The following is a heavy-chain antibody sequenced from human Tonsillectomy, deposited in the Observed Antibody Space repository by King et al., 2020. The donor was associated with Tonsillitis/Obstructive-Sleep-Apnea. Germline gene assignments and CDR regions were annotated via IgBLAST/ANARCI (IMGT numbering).Heavy chain of an antibody. Sequence: QLQESGPGLVKPSETLSLTFTVSGGSISSSSYYWGWIRQPPGKGLEWIGSIYYSGSTYYNPSLKSRVTISVDTSKNQFSLKLSSVTAADTAVYYCARLRGAAAFDYWGQGTLVTVSS. CDR1: GGSISSSSYY. CDR3: ARLRGAAAFDY. J-gene: IGHJ4*02. V-gene: IGHV4-39*01. D-gene: IGHD6-13*01. CDR2: IYYSGST.